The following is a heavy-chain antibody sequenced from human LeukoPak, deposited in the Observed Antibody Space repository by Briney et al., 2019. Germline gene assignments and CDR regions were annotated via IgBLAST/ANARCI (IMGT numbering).Heavy chain of an antibody. CDR2: IGSNGVST. D-gene: IGHD5-18*01. V-gene: IGHV3-64*01. CDR1: GFTFSSHA. Sequence: GGSQRLSCAASGFTFSSHAMHWVRQAPGKGLEYVSAIGSNGVSTYYANSVKGRFIISRDNCKNTLYLQVGSLPGEDMAVYYCKNDLTHTAGRAFVIWGQGTMVPVSS. J-gene: IGHJ3*02. CDR3: KNDLTHTAGRAFVI.